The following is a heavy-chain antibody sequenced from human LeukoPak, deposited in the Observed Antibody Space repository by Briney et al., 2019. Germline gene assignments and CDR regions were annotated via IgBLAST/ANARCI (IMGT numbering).Heavy chain of an antibody. D-gene: IGHD3-10*01. CDR3: ARGAYYYGSGSGDYFDY. CDR1: GGSISSSNW. J-gene: IGHJ4*02. CDR2: IYHRGST. Sequence: SETLSLTCAVSGGSISSSNWWSWVRQPPGKGLAWIGEIYHRGSTNYNRTHKSRVTISVDKSKNQFSLKLSSVTPADAAVYYCARGAYYYGSGSGDYFDYWGQGTLVTVSS. V-gene: IGHV4-4*02.